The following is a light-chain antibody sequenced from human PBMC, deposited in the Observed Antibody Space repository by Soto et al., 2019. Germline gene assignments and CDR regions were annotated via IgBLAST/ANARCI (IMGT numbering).Light chain of an antibody. V-gene: IGLV2-14*03. J-gene: IGLJ2*01. Sequence: QSVLTQPASGSGSPGQSITISFTGTSSDVGGYNYVSWYQQHPGKAPKIMMYDVTNRPSGGSNRFSGSKSGNTASLTISGVQAEDEADYYCGSYASGNASVVFGGGTKLTVL. CDR1: SSDVGGYNY. CDR2: DVT. CDR3: GSYASGNASVV.